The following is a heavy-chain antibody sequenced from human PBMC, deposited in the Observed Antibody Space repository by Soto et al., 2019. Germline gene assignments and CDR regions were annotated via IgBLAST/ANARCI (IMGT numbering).Heavy chain of an antibody. CDR1: GLTVTIKY. CDR2: IYTGGTT. D-gene: IGHD5-12*01. J-gene: IGHJ4*02. Sequence: EVQVVESGGGLIQPGRSLRLSCAVSGLTVTIKYMSWVRQAPGKGLEWVSVIYTGGTTFYADSVKGRFTISRDTSRNTLYLQMNSLRGEDTAVYYCHGYGHWGQGTLVTVSS. V-gene: IGHV3-53*01. CDR3: HGYGH.